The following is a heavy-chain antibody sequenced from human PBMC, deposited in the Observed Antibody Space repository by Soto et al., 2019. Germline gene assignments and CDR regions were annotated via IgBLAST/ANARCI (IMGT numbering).Heavy chain of an antibody. J-gene: IGHJ4*02. CDR1: RYSFTDYY. CDR3: ARAGLTTLELATTY. Sequence: QVQLVQSGAEVKKPGASVKVSCKASRYSFTDYYMHWVRQSPGQGLEWMGWIHPNSGVTKFPQKFQGRVSMTRDTSIRTVYMELSRLTSDDTAVYYCARAGLTTLELATTYWGQGTLVTVSS. D-gene: IGHD5-12*01. CDR2: IHPNSGVT. V-gene: IGHV1-2*02.